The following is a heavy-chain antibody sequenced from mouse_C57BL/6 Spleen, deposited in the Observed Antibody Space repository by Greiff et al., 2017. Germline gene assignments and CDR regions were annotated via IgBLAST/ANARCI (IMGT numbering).Heavy chain of an antibody. D-gene: IGHD1-1*01. J-gene: IGHJ2*01. CDR3: ARTYYGSRGYFDY. Sequence: QVQLQQPGAELVKPGASVKLSCKASGYTFTSYWMQWVKQRPGQGLEWIGEIDPSDSYTNYNQKFKGKATLTVDTSSSTAYMQLSSLTSEDSAVYYCARTYYGSRGYFDYWGQGTTLTVSS. CDR2: IDPSDSYT. CDR1: GYTFTSYW. V-gene: IGHV1-50*01.